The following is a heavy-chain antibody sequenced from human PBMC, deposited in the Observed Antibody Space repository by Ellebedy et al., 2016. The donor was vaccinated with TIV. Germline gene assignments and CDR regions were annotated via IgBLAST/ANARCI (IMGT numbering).Heavy chain of an antibody. Sequence: SQTLSLTCAISGDSVSSNSAAWNWIRQSPSRGLEWLGRTYYRSKWSADYAVSVKSRITINPDTSKNQFSLQLNSVTPEDTAVYYCARVGCSTTSCPYYFDYWGQGTLVTVSS. V-gene: IGHV6-1*01. D-gene: IGHD2-2*01. CDR1: GDSVSSNSAA. CDR2: TYYRSKWSA. CDR3: ARVGCSTTSCPYYFDY. J-gene: IGHJ4*02.